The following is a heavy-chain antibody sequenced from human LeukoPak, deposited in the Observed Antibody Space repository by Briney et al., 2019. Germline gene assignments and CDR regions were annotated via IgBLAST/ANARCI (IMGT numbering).Heavy chain of an antibody. CDR2: IYTSGST. CDR3: ANHKDTAYGSGSYYGY. Sequence: PSETLSLTCTVSGGSISSYYWSWIRQPAGKGLEWIGRIYTSGSTNYNPSLKSRVTMSVDTSKNQFSLKLSSVTAADTAVYYCANHKDTAYGSGSYYGYWGQGTLVTVSS. J-gene: IGHJ4*02. V-gene: IGHV4-4*07. D-gene: IGHD3-10*01. CDR1: GGSISSYY.